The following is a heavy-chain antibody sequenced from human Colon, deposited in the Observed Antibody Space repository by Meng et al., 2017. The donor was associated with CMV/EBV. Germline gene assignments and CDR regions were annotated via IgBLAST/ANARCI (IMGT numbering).Heavy chain of an antibody. J-gene: IGHJ6*02. Sequence: GGSPRLSCAASGFSVSSNYMNWVRQAPGKGLEWVSVIYSDNSTQYADSVKGRFTISRDSSKNTVDLQMNSLRVEDTAVYYCARDPWAPMAGIGYGMDVWGQGTTVTVSS. CDR2: IYSDNST. V-gene: IGHV3-66*02. D-gene: IGHD2-15*01. CDR3: ARDPWAPMAGIGYGMDV. CDR1: GFSVSSNY.